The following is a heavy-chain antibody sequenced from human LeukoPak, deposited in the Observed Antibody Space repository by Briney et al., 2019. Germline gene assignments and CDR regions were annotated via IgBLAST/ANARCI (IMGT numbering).Heavy chain of an antibody. CDR2: VYHSGTT. V-gene: IGHV4-59*01. Sequence: SETLSLTCAVSGDSITSSYWNWVRQSPEKGLEWIGFVYHSGTTSYNPSLKGRVSMSLDTSQNHFSLRLTSVTAADTATYYCAKARGRNCCLLEYWGQGLPVTVSS. CDR3: AKARGRNCCLLEY. J-gene: IGHJ4*02. D-gene: IGHD1-14*01. CDR1: GDSITSSY.